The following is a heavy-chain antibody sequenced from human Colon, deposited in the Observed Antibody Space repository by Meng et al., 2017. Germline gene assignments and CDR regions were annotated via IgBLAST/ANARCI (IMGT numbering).Heavy chain of an antibody. Sequence: QVQMRESGPGLVNPSETLSLTCTGSGGSISNYFWSWIRQPPRKGLEWIGYIYYSGTTNYYPSLKSRVTISIDTSKNQFSLKLNSVTAADTAVYYCAGDSSGYNWLDPWGQGTLVTVSS. CDR1: GGSISNYF. CDR3: AGDSSGYNWLDP. J-gene: IGHJ5*02. D-gene: IGHD6-19*01. CDR2: IYYSGTT. V-gene: IGHV4-59*01.